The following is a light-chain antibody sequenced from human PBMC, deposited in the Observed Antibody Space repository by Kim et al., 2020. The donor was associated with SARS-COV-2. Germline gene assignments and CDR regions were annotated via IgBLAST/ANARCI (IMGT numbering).Light chain of an antibody. V-gene: IGLV3-19*01. CDR1: GLRSYN. J-gene: IGLJ3*02. CDR2: GKS. Sequence: LGQATRTTGQRDGLRSYNESRYQQQQGQAPVLLIYGKSNQPPGIPDRFSGSGSGNTTSSTITGAEAEDEAEYYYNSGDSSGSHIGVFGGGTQLTVL. CDR3: NSGDSSGSHIGV.